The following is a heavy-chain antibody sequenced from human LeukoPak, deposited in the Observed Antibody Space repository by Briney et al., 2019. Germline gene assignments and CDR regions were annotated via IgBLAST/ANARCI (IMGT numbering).Heavy chain of an antibody. CDR2: LYPGVGT. CDR3: ARLKFYDSTGYSPGHYMDV. D-gene: IGHD3-22*01. J-gene: IGHJ6*03. V-gene: IGHV4-4*07. Sequence: SETLSLTCTVSRGPIFSYYWSWIRQTAGKGLEWIGRLYPGVGTDYNPSLKSRVTMSVDTSKKQFALKLSAVTAADTAVYCCARLKFYDSTGYSPGHYMDVWGKGTTVTVSS. CDR1: RGPIFSYY.